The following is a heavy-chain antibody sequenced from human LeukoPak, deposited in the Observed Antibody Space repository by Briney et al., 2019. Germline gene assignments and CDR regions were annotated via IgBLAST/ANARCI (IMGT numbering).Heavy chain of an antibody. D-gene: IGHD1-14*01. CDR2: INHSGTT. CDR1: GGSYSGYY. CDR3: ARWGAEEPAQPASYYGMDV. Sequence: SETLSLTCAVYGGSYSGYYWSLIRQSSGKGLEWIGEINHSGTTNYNPSLKSRVTISVDTSKNQLSMKMTSVTAADTAIYYCARWGAEEPAQPASYYGMDVWGQGTTVTVSS. J-gene: IGHJ6*02. V-gene: IGHV4-34*01.